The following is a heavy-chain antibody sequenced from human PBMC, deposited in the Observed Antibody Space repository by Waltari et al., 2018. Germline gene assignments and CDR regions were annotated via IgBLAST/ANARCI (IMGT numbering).Heavy chain of an antibody. Sequence: QLQLQESGTGLLRPSETLSLTCTAAAGSISSTTDSCGWIRQPPGKGLEWIGSIHHTGSIYYNPSLKTRVTISADTSRQHLSLKLRSVTAADTALYYCARSVAARRINWFDPWGQGTLVTVSS. V-gene: IGHV4-39*02. D-gene: IGHD6-6*01. J-gene: IGHJ5*02. CDR3: ARSVAARRINWFDP. CDR2: IHHTGSI. CDR1: AGSISSTTDS.